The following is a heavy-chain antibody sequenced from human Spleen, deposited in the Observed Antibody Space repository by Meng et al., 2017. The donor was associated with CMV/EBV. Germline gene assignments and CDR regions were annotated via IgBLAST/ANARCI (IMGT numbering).Heavy chain of an antibody. J-gene: IGHJ4*02. CDR2: ISSRSTTI. Sequence: GGSLRLSCAASGFTFNNFEMNWVRQAPGKGLEWIPYISSRSTTIHYADSVKGRFTVSRDNAKKSLYLQMNSLRAEDTAVYYCARADGSEYSSSSGLGGIDYWGQGTLVTVSS. D-gene: IGHD6-6*01. CDR3: ARADGSEYSSSSGLGGIDY. V-gene: IGHV3-48*03. CDR1: GFTFNNFE.